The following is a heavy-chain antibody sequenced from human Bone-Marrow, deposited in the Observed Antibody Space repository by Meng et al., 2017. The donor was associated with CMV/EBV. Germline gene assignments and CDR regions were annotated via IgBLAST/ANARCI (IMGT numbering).Heavy chain of an antibody. CDR1: FTFSSYA. CDR3: AKACYYYDSSGYYFPFDY. J-gene: IGHJ4*02. CDR2: ISGSGGST. V-gene: IGHV3-23*01. Sequence: FTFSSYAMSWVRQAPGKGLEWVSAISGSGGSTYYADSVKGRFTISRDNSKNTLYLQMNSLRAEDTAVYYCAKACYYYDSSGYYFPFDYWGQGTLVTVSS. D-gene: IGHD3-22*01.